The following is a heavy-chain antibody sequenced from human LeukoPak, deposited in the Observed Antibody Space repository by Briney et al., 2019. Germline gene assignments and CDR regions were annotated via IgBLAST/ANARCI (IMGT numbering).Heavy chain of an antibody. CDR1: GFTFSSYG. Sequence: PGGSLRLSCAASGFTFSSYGMHWVRQAPGKGLEWVAFIRHDGSNKYYADSVKGRFTISRDNSKNTLYLQMNSLRAGDTAVYYCAKGSKLVVLTRDHYMAVWGKGTTVTISS. V-gene: IGHV3-30*02. CDR2: IRHDGSNK. CDR3: AKGSKLVVLTRDHYMAV. D-gene: IGHD3-22*01. J-gene: IGHJ6*03.